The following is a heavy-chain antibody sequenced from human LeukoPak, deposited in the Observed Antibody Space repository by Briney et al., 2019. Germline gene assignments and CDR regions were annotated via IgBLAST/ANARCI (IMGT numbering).Heavy chain of an antibody. CDR2: IKGKTDGGTT. D-gene: IGHD3-9*01. J-gene: IGHJ4*02. CDR1: GFTFSNAW. V-gene: IGHV3-15*01. CDR3: TTRLRYFDWTIYDFDY. Sequence: NPGGSLRLSCAASGFTFSNAWMSWVRQAPGKGLEWVGRIKGKTDGGTTDYAAPVKGRFTISRDDSKNTLYLQMNSLKTEDTAVYYCTTRLRYFDWTIYDFDYWGQGTLVTVSS.